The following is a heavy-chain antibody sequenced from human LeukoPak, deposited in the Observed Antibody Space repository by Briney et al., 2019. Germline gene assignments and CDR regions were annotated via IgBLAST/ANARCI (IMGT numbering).Heavy chain of an antibody. CDR2: IIPIFGTA. CDR3: ARDRLSYGGYNSAFDY. V-gene: IGHV1-69*13. CDR1: GGTFSSYA. Sequence: GASVKVSCKASGGTFSSYAISWVRQAPGQGFEWMGGIIPIFGTANYAQKFQGRVTITADESTSTAYMELSSLRSEDTAVYYCARDRLSYGGYNSAFDYWGQGTLVTVSS. J-gene: IGHJ4*02. D-gene: IGHD5-24*01.